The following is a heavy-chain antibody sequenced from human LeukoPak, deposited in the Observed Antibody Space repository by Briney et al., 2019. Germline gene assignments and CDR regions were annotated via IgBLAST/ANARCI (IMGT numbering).Heavy chain of an antibody. CDR3: ARHDSTSLYDFWSGYSDYYGMDV. CDR1: GGSISSYY. CDR2: IYYSGST. Sequence: PSETLSLTCTVSGGSISSYYWSWIRQPPGKGLEWIGYIYYSGSTNYNPSLKSRVTISVDTSKNQFSLKLSSVTAADTAVYYCARHDSTSLYDFWSGYSDYYGMDVWGQGTTVTVSS. D-gene: IGHD3-3*01. J-gene: IGHJ6*02. V-gene: IGHV4-59*01.